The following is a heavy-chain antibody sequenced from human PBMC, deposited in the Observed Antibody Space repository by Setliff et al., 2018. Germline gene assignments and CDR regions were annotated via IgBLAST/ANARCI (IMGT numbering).Heavy chain of an antibody. V-gene: IGHV4-39*07. CDR2: IYYSGST. J-gene: IGHJ4*02. Sequence: KLRETLSLTCTVSGGSISSSSYYWGWIRQPPGKGLEWIGSIYYSGSTYYNPSLKSRVTISVDTSKNQFSLKLSSVTAADTAVYYCARRETYYNFWSGYYAYWGQGTLVTV. D-gene: IGHD3-3*01. CDR1: GGSISSSSYY. CDR3: ARRETYYNFWSGYYAY.